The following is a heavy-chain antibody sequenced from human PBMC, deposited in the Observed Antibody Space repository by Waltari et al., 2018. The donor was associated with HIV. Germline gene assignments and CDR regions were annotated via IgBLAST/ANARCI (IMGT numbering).Heavy chain of an antibody. CDR1: GFRFSDSY. V-gene: IGHV3-11*01. CDR2: ISGSGTTT. J-gene: IGHJ5*02. D-gene: IGHD1-1*01. Sequence: QVQLAESGGGLVKPGGSLSLSCAASGFRFSDSYMSWIRQAPGKGLEWVSYISGSGTTTYYIESVKGRFTISRDNAKESVFLQMTSLRPEDTAIYYCASKTTGWYAHWGRGVLVTVSS. CDR3: ASKTTGWYAH.